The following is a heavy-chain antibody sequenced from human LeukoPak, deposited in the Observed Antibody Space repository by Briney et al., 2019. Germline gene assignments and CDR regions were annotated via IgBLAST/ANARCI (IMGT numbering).Heavy chain of an antibody. CDR2: ISGSGGST. Sequence: RTGGSLRLSCAASGFTFSSYAMSWVRQAPGKGLEWVSAISGSGGSTYYADSVKGRFTISRDNSKNTLYLQMNSLRAEDTAVYYCARAEMEFTDWYYFDYWGQGTLVTVSS. D-gene: IGHD3-9*01. V-gene: IGHV3-23*01. CDR3: ARAEMEFTDWYYFDY. J-gene: IGHJ4*02. CDR1: GFTFSSYA.